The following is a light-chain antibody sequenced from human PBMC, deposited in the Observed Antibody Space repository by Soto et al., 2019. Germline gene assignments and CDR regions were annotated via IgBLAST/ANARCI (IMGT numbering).Light chain of an antibody. CDR3: KSYTSGRTLYV. J-gene: IGLJ1*01. V-gene: IGLV2-14*03. Sequence: QSALTQPASVFGSPGQSITISCTGTGSDIGSYNYVSWYQQHPGKAPKLLIYDVTSRPPGVSNRFSGSKSGDTASLSISGLQAGDEADYCCKSYTSGRTLYVFGTGTKVTVL. CDR1: GSDIGSYNY. CDR2: DVT.